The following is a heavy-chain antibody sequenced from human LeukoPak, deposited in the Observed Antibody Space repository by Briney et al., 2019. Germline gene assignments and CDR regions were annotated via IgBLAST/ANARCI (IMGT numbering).Heavy chain of an antibody. Sequence: SVKVSCKASGGTFSSYTISWVRQAPGQGLEWMGRIIPILGIANYAQKFQGRVTITADKSTSTAYMELSSLRSEDTAVYYCARGPGVRFLEWLLSDYYMDVWGKGTTVTVSS. CDR3: ARGPGVRFLEWLLSDYYMDV. J-gene: IGHJ6*03. CDR1: GGTFSSYT. D-gene: IGHD3-3*01. V-gene: IGHV1-69*02. CDR2: IIPILGIA.